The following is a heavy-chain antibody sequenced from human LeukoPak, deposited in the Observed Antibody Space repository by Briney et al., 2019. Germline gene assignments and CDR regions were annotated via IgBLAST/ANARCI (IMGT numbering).Heavy chain of an antibody. Sequence: SGPTQVNPAQTLTLTCTLSGFAGSTSDVGVGWIGQPPGKALEWLALTYRHDDERYTPSLRSSLPLTKHISENQVVLTVTHIDPVDTGPYFCARLRVRGVPDEFDYWGQGILVTVSS. CDR1: GFAGSTSDVG. CDR3: ARLRVRGVPDEFDY. V-gene: IGHV2-5*01. D-gene: IGHD3-10*01. CDR2: TYRHDDE. J-gene: IGHJ4*02.